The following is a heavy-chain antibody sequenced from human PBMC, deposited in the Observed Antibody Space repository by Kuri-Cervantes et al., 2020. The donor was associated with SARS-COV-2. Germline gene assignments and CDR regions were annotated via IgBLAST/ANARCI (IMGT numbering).Heavy chain of an antibody. V-gene: IGHV3-21*01. J-gene: IGHJ4*02. CDR1: GFTLSSYS. CDR3: ATVSDYYDSSGYFLDFDY. Sequence: GESLKISCAASGFTLSSYSMNWVRQAPGKGLEWVSSISSSSSYIYYADSVKGRFTISRDNAKNSLYLQMNSLRAEDTAVYYCATVSDYYDSSGYFLDFDYWGQGTLVTVSS. D-gene: IGHD3-22*01. CDR2: ISSSSSYI.